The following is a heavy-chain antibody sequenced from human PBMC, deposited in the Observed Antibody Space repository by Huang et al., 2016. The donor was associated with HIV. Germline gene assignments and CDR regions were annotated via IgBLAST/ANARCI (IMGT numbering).Heavy chain of an antibody. V-gene: IGHV3-53*01. CDR1: GFTVSSNY. Sequence: EVQLVESGGGLIQPGGSLRLSCAASGFTVSSNYMSWVRQAPGKGFGLVSGIYIDDSTYFADSVKCRFTISRDNSKNTLYLQMNSLRAEDTAVYYCAAQWELRGGVDFWGQGTLVTVSS. J-gene: IGHJ4*02. D-gene: IGHD1-26*01. CDR2: IYIDDST. CDR3: AAQWELRGGVDF.